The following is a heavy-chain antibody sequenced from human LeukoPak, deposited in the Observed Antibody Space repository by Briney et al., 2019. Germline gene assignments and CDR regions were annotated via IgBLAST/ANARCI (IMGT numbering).Heavy chain of an antibody. CDR2: INHSGST. J-gene: IGHJ4*02. D-gene: IGHD3-3*02. V-gene: IGHV4-39*07. CDR3: ARALIHDY. Sequence: SETLSFTCIVSGGSISSSIYYWAWVRQPPGKGLEWIGEINHSGSTNYNPSLKSRVTISVDTSKNQFSLKLSSVTAADTAVYYCARALIHDYWGQGTLVTVSS. CDR1: GGSISSSIYY.